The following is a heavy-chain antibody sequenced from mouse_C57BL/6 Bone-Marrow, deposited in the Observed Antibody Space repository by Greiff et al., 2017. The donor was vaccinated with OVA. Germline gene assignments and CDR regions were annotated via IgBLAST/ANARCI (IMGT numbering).Heavy chain of an antibody. D-gene: IGHD2-1*01. V-gene: IGHV1-81*01. CDR1: GYTFTSYG. J-gene: IGHJ3*01. CDR2: IYPRSGNT. CDR3: ARRGIYYGNPFAY. Sequence: QVQLQQSGAELARPGASVKLSCKASGYTFTSYGISWVKQRTGQGLEWIGEIYPRSGNTYYNEKFKGKATLTADKSSSTAYMELRSLTSEDSAVYFCARRGIYYGNPFAYWGQGTLVTVSA.